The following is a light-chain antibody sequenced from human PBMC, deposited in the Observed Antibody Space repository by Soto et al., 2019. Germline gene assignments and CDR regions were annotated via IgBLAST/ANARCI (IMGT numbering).Light chain of an antibody. V-gene: IGLV1-47*02. CDR1: SSNIGSNY. J-gene: IGLJ7*01. Sequence: QAVVTQPPSASGTPGQRVTISCSGSSSNIGSNYVYWYQQFPGTAPKLLIFSNNQRPSGVPDRFAGSKSGTSASLAISGLRSEDEADYYCAAWDDSLSGSWIFGGGTQLTVL. CDR3: AAWDDSLSGSWI. CDR2: SNN.